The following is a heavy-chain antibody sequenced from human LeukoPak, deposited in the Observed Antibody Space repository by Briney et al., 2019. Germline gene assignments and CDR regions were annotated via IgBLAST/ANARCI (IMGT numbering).Heavy chain of an antibody. CDR1: GFTFSSYA. J-gene: IGHJ4*02. CDR3: AKDRAPYCSSTSCYLDY. CDR2: ISGSGGST. Sequence: PGGSLRLSCAASGFTFSSYAMSWVRQAPGKGLEWVSAISGSGGSTYYADSVKGRFTISRDNSKNTPYLQMNSLRAEDTAVYYCAKDRAPYCSSTSCYLDYWGQGTLVTVSS. D-gene: IGHD2-2*01. V-gene: IGHV3-23*01.